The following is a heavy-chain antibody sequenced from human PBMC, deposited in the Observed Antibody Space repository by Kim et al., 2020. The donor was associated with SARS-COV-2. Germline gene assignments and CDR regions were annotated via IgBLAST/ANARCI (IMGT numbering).Heavy chain of an antibody. CDR1: GYTFTSYA. Sequence: ASVKVSCKASGYTFTSYAMHWVRQAPGQRLEWMGWINAGNGNTKYSQKFQGRVTITRDTSASTAYMELSSLRSEDTAVYYCAGLGYCSGGSCYSGGPYYYYYGMDVWGQGTTVTVSS. CDR2: INAGNGNT. D-gene: IGHD2-15*01. CDR3: AGLGYCSGGSCYSGGPYYYYYGMDV. V-gene: IGHV1-3*01. J-gene: IGHJ6*02.